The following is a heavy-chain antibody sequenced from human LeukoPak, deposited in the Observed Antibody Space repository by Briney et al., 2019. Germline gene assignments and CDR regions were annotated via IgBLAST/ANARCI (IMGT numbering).Heavy chain of an antibody. CDR2: IYHTGTT. D-gene: IGHD1-1*01. Sequence: PSETLSLTCAVSGYSISNGYWAWIRQPPGKGLEWIASIYHTGTTYSNPSLQSRVSLSVDTSKSQFSLNLSAVTAADTAVCYFARDPATTFNWFDPWGQGTLVIVSS. V-gene: IGHV4-38-2*02. J-gene: IGHJ5*02. CDR1: GYSISNGY. CDR3: ARDPATTFNWFDP.